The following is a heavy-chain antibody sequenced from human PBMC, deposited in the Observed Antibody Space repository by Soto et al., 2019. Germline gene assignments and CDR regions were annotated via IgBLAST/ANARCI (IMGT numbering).Heavy chain of an antibody. Sequence: EVQLVESGGGLVQPGGSPKLSCAASGFTFSGSAMHWVRQASGKGLEWVGRIRSKANSYATAYAASVKGRFTISRDDSENTAYLQTNSLNTEDTALYYCTRRIEAATGTGGYFDLWGRGTLVTVSS. CDR3: TRRIEAATGTGGYFDL. D-gene: IGHD6-13*01. V-gene: IGHV3-73*02. CDR1: GFTFSGSA. J-gene: IGHJ2*01. CDR2: IRSKANSYAT.